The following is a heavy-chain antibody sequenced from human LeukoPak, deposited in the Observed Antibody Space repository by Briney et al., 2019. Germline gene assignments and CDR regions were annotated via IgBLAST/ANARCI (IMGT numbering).Heavy chain of an antibody. V-gene: IGHV4-34*01. CDR3: ARSGYSYGYRGLYYYGTDV. J-gene: IGHJ6*02. Sequence: SETLFLTCAVYGGSFSGYYWSWIRQPPGKGLEWIGEINHSGSTNYNPSLKSRVTISVDTSKNQFSLKLSSVTAADTAVYYCARSGYSYGYRGLYYYGTDVWGQGTTVTVSS. CDR1: GGSFSGYY. D-gene: IGHD5-18*01. CDR2: INHSGST.